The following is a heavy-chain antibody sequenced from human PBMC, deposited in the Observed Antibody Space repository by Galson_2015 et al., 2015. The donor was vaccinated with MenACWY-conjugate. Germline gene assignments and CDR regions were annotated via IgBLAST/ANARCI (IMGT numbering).Heavy chain of an antibody. CDR2: IKEDGTDK. CDR3: AKTRGASFYFDS. D-gene: IGHD1-26*01. CDR1: GFTFSNYW. Sequence: SLRLSCAASGFTFSNYWMTWVRQAPGKGLEWLTKIKEDGTDKYYVDSVGGRFTISRDNAKNSLYLQMNSLRDDDTAVYYCAKTRGASFYFDSWGQGTLVTVSS. J-gene: IGHJ4*02. V-gene: IGHV3-7*03.